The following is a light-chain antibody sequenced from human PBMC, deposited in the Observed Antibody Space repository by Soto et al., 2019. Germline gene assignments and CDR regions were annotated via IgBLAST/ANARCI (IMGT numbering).Light chain of an antibody. Sequence: DIQMTQSPSTLSASVGDRVTITCRASQNILNWLAWYQQRPGEAPKLLISDASTLESGVPSRFSGSGSGTEFTLTISALQPDDFGTYYCQQYNSYRTFGQGTKADIK. CDR1: QNILNW. J-gene: IGKJ1*01. CDR3: QQYNSYRT. V-gene: IGKV1-5*01. CDR2: DAS.